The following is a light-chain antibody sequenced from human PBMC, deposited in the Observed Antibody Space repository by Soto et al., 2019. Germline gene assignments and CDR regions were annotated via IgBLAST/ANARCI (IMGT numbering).Light chain of an antibody. CDR3: QQSYSTLIT. CDR2: AAS. CDR1: QNISNY. Sequence: DIQMTQSPSSLSASVGDRVTITCRASQNISNYLNWFHQKPGKAPKFLIYAASSLQSGVPSRFSGSGSGTDFTLTISSLQPEDFATYYCQQSYSTLITFGQGTRLEIK. V-gene: IGKV1-39*01. J-gene: IGKJ5*01.